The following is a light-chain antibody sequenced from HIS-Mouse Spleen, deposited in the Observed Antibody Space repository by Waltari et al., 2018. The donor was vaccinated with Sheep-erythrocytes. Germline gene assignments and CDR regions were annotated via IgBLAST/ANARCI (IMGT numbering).Light chain of an antibody. V-gene: IGKV2-30*01. CDR2: KVS. CDR3: MQGTHWLYT. CDR1: QSLVYSDGNTY. J-gene: IGKJ2*01. Sequence: DVVMTQSPLSLPVTLGQPASISCRSSQSLVYSDGNTYLNWFQQRQGQSPRGLIYKVSNLDSGVPDRFSGSGSGTDFTLKISRVEAEDVGVYYCMQGTHWLYTFGQGTKLEIK.